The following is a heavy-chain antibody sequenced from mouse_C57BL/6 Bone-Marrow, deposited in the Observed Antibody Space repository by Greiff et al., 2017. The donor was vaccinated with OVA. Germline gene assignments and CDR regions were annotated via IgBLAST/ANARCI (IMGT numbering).Heavy chain of an antibody. CDR1: GYTFTSYW. CDR3: ARSYYYGSSYEGYFDV. CDR2: LDPNSGGT. D-gene: IGHD1-1*01. V-gene: IGHV1-72*01. Sequence: QVQLQQPGAELVKPGASVKLSCKASGYTFTSYWMHWVKQRPGRGLEWIGRLDPNSGGTKYTEKLKSKATLTVDKPSSTSYMQLSSLTSEDSAVYYCARSYYYGSSYEGYFDVWGTGTTVTVSS. J-gene: IGHJ1*03.